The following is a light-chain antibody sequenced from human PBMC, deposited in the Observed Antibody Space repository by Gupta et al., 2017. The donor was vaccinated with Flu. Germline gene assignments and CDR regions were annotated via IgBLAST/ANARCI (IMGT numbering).Light chain of an antibody. V-gene: IGKV2-28*01. CDR3: RQALQTWGT. Sequence: DIVMTQSPLSLPVTPGEPASISCRSSQSLLHSNGYNYLDWYLQKPGQSPQLLIYLGSNRASGVPDRFSGSGSGTDFTLKISRVEAEDVGVYYCRQALQTWGTFGQGTKVEIK. J-gene: IGKJ1*01. CDR1: QSLLHSNGYNY. CDR2: LGS.